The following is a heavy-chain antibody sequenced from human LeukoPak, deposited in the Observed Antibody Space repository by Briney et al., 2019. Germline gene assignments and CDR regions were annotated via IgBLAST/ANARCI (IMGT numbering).Heavy chain of an antibody. J-gene: IGHJ6*02. D-gene: IGHD4-17*01. CDR3: ARSYGDYYESHYYYYGIDV. V-gene: IGHV1-8*01. CDR2: MNPNSGNT. CDR1: GYTFTSYD. Sequence: ASVKVSCKASGYTFTSYDINWVRQATGQGLEWMGWMNPNSGNTGYAQKFQGRVTMTRNTSISTAYMELSSLRSEDTAVYYCARSYGDYYESHYYYYGIDVWGQGTTVTVSS.